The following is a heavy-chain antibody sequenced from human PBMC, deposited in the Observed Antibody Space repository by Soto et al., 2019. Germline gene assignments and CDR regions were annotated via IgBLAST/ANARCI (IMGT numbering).Heavy chain of an antibody. CDR3: AGTY. CDR2: IYHSGST. V-gene: IGHV4-30-2*01. CDR1: GGSISSGGYS. J-gene: IGHJ4*02. D-gene: IGHD3-22*01. Sequence: LSLTCAVSGGSISSGGYSWSWIRQPPGKGLEWIGYIYHSGSTYYNPSLKSRVTISVDRSKNQFSLKSADTAVYYCSSGMAAGTYWGQGTLVTVSS.